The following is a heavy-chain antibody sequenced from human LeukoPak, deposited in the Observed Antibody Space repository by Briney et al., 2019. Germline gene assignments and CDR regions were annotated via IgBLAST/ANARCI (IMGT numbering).Heavy chain of an antibody. CDR1: GYSFTSYW. CDR3: ARQITMVRGVILDYMDV. J-gene: IGHJ6*03. D-gene: IGHD3-10*01. V-gene: IGHV5-51*01. Sequence: GESLKISCKGSGYSFTSYWIGWVRQMPGKGLEWMGIIYPGDSDTRYSPSFQGQVTISADKSISTAYLQWSSLKASDTAMYYCARQITMVRGVILDYMDVWGKGTAVTVSS. CDR2: IYPGDSDT.